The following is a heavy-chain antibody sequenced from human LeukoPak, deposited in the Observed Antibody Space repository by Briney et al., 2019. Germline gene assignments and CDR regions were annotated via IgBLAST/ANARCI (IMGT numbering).Heavy chain of an antibody. J-gene: IGHJ4*02. CDR3: ARGGWLGKPQRVDY. CDR1: GFTFSSYA. Sequence: PGGSLRLSCAASGFTFSSYAMSWVRQAPGKGLEWVSIISGSGGNTYNADSVKGRFTISRDNSKSTLYLQMNSLRAEDTAVYYCARGGWLGKPQRVDYWGQGTLITVSS. V-gene: IGHV3-23*01. CDR2: ISGSGGNT. D-gene: IGHD6-19*01.